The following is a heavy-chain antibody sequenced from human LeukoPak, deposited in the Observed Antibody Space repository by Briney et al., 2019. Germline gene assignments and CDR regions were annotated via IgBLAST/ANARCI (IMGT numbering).Heavy chain of an antibody. CDR3: AKDRGTSWAAAHDY. D-gene: IGHD6-13*01. V-gene: IGHV3-7*01. J-gene: IGHJ4*02. Sequence: PGGSLRLSCAASGFTFSSYWMSWVRQAPGKGLEWVANIKQDGSEKYYVDSVKGRFTISRDNAKNSLYLQMNSLRAEDTAVYYCAKDRGTSWAAAHDYWGQGTLVTVSS. CDR2: IKQDGSEK. CDR1: GFTFSSYW.